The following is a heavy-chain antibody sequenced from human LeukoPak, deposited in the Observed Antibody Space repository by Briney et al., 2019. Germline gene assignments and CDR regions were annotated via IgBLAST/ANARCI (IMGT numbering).Heavy chain of an antibody. CDR1: GFTFSSYW. Sequence: GRSLRLSCAASGFTFSSYWMSWVRQAPGKGLEWVANINQGGSDKYYVDSVKGRFTISRDNAKNSVYLEMNSLRAEDTAVYYCARSGYSYGHSFDYWGQGTLVTVSS. V-gene: IGHV3-7*01. D-gene: IGHD5-18*01. J-gene: IGHJ4*02. CDR3: ARSGYSYGHSFDY. CDR2: INQGGSDK.